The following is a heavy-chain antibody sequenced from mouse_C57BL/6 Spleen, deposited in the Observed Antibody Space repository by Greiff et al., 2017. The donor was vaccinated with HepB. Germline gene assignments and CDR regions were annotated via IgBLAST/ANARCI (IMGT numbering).Heavy chain of an antibody. D-gene: IGHD1-1*01. CDR1: GYTFTSYW. V-gene: IGHV1-64*01. J-gene: IGHJ3*01. CDR3: ARERGDSGSSYEAWFAY. Sequence: QVQLQQPGAELVKPGASVKLSCKASGYTFTSYWMHWVKQRPGQGLEWIGMIHPDSGSTNYNEKFKGKATLTVDTSSSTAYMQLSRLTSEDSAVYDGARERGDSGSSYEAWFAYWGQGTPVTVSA. CDR2: IHPDSGST.